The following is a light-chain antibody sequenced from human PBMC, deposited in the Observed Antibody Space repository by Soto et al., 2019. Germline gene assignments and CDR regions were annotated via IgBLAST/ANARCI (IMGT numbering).Light chain of an antibody. J-gene: IGKJ1*01. V-gene: IGKV1-39*01. CDR2: GAS. CDR3: QQTYTIPWT. Sequence: DIQMTQSPSSLSASIGDRVIITCRASRRLGVNLSWYQQSPGKAPKLLIYGASNSQGGVPSRFSGSGSGTDFTLTIRSLQLEDSATYYCQQTYTIPWTFGQGSKVEIK. CDR1: RRLGVN.